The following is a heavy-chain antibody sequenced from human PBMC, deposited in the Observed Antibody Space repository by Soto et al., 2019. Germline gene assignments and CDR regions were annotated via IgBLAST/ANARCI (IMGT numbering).Heavy chain of an antibody. J-gene: IGHJ5*02. CDR2: TYYRSRWYS. CDR1: GDSVSSNSAA. D-gene: IGHD6-13*01. Sequence: QTLSLTAAISGDSVSSNSAACNLIRQSPSRGLEWLGRTYYRSRWYSDYAVSVKSRITINPDTSKNQLSLQLNSVTPEDTAVYYCAREIAAPSFDPWGQGTRVTVSS. V-gene: IGHV6-1*01. CDR3: AREIAAPSFDP.